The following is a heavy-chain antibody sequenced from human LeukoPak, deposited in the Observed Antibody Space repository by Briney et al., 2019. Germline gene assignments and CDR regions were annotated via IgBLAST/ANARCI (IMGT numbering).Heavy chain of an antibody. CDR1: GYTFTSYY. J-gene: IGHJ3*02. D-gene: IGHD3-22*01. CDR2: LNPNSGGT. V-gene: IGHV1-2*02. Sequence: ASVKVSCKASGYTFTSYYMHWVRQAPGQGLEWMGWLNPNSGGTNYAQKFQGRVTMTRDTSISTAYMELSRLRSDDTAVYYCARGPRYYYDSRGAFDIWGQGTMVTVSS. CDR3: ARGPRYYYDSRGAFDI.